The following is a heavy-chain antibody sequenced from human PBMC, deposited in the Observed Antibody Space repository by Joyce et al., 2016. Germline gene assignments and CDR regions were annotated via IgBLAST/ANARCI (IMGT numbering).Heavy chain of an antibody. J-gene: IGHJ4*02. CDR1: GLTFRTTW. CDR2: MKSKNDGGTL. Sequence: VQLVESGGGLVQPGESLRLSCGVSGLTFRTTWMSWVRQDPGKGLEWIGRMKSKNDGGTLDYIETVKGRFTLSRDDSTNTVYLQMDSLKIEDTAMYYCTTDPRYWGRGTLVTVSS. V-gene: IGHV3-15*01. CDR3: TTDPRY.